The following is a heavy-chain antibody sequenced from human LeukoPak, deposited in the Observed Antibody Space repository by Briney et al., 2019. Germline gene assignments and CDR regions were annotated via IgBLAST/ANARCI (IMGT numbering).Heavy chain of an antibody. Sequence: SETLSPTCAVYGGSFSGYYWSWIRQPPGKGLEWIGEINHSGSTNYNPSLKSRVTTSVDTSKNQFSLKLSSVTAADTAVYYCASSYGDFVDYWGQGTLVTVSS. CDR2: INHSGST. CDR3: ASSYGDFVDY. D-gene: IGHD4-17*01. CDR1: GGSFSGYY. J-gene: IGHJ4*02. V-gene: IGHV4-34*01.